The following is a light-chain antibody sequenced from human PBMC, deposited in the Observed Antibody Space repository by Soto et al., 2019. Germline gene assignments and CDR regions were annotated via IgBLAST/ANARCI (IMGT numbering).Light chain of an antibody. V-gene: IGLV2-14*03. CDR1: SSDVGGYEY. J-gene: IGLJ1*01. CDR2: DVS. Sequence: QSALTQPACVSGSPVQSITISCTGTSSDVGGYEYVSWYQQHPGKAPKRIIYDVSDRPSGVSNRFSGSKSGNTASLAISGLQAEDEADYYCSSYTTSSPLGVFGTGA. CDR3: SSYTTSSPLGV.